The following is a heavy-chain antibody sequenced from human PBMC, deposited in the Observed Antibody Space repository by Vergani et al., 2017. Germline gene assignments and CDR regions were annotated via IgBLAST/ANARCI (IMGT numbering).Heavy chain of an antibody. J-gene: IGHJ4*02. D-gene: IGHD1-1*01. CDR1: GGSVSSGSYY. Sequence: QVQLQESGPGLVKPSETLSLTCTVSGGSVSSGSYYWSWIRQPAGKGLEWIGYIYYSGSTNYNPSLRVRVTISVDTSKNQFSLELSAVTAADTALYYCARDTTGALDYWGQGTLVTVSS. V-gene: IGHV4-61*10. CDR3: ARDTTGALDY. CDR2: IYYSGST.